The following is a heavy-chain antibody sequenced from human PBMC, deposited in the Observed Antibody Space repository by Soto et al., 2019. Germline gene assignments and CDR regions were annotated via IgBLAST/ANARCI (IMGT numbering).Heavy chain of an antibody. CDR1: GDSIRSDDYY. V-gene: IGHV4-31*03. J-gene: IGHJ4*02. CDR2: IHYSGTT. CDR3: ARQRQWLSPFDY. D-gene: IGHD6-19*01. Sequence: QVQLQESGPGLVKPSQTLSLTCTVSGDSIRSDDYYWNWIRQHPGKGLEWIGYIHYSGTTDYNPYLRSRVTIPLDTSKNHCSLKLSSVTAADTGMYYCARQRQWLSPFDYWGQGTLVTVSS.